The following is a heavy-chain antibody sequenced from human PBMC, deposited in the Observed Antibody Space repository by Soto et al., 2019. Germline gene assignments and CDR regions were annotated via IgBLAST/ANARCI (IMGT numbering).Heavy chain of an antibody. CDR3: TRVGDSSGSLFDY. V-gene: IGHV3-49*03. CDR2: IRSKAYGGTT. J-gene: IGHJ4*02. Sequence: PGGPLRLSCTASGFTFGDYAMSWFRQATGKGLEWVGFIRSKAYGGTTEHAASVKGRFTISRDDSKSIAYLQMNSLKTEDTAVYYCTRVGDSSGSLFDYWGQGTLVTVS. CDR1: GFTFGDYA. D-gene: IGHD3-22*01.